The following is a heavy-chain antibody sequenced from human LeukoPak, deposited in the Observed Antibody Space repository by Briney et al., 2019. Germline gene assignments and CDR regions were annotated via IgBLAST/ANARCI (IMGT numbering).Heavy chain of an antibody. J-gene: IGHJ4*02. Sequence: SETLSLTCTVSGGSISSHYWSWIRQPPGKGLEWIGYIYYSGSTNYNPSLQSRVTISVDTSKNQFSLKLNSVTAADTAVYYCARGEYSYGAFDYWGRGTLVAVSS. V-gene: IGHV4-59*11. CDR2: IYYSGST. CDR3: ARGEYSYGAFDY. D-gene: IGHD5-18*01. CDR1: GGSISSHY.